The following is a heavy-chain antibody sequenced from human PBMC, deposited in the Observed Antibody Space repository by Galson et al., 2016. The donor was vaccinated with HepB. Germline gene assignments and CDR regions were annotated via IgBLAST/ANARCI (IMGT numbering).Heavy chain of an antibody. CDR1: GFRFTKFA. D-gene: IGHD3-3*01. CDR2: ISASGVT. V-gene: IGHV3-23*01. J-gene: IGHJ5*02. CDR3: AKDAIGMVIGWLDP. Sequence: SLRLSCAAFGFRFTKFAMTWVRQAPGKGLEWVSGISASGVTYYADSVRGRFTVSRDDSKNTVFLQIKSLRADDTALYYCAKDAIGMVIGWLDPWGQGTQVTVSS.